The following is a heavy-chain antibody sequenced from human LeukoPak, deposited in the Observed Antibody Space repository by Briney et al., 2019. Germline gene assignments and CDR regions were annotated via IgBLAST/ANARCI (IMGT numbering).Heavy chain of an antibody. CDR3: ASSSGYYSFDS. CDR1: GYSISSGYY. J-gene: IGHJ4*02. Sequence: PSETLSLTCAVSGYSISSGYYWGWIRQPPGKGLEWIGTIYHSGSPYYNPSLKSPVTISVDTSKNQFSLKLGSVTAADTAVYYCASSSGYYSFDSWGQGTLVTVSS. CDR2: IYHSGSP. D-gene: IGHD3-3*01. V-gene: IGHV4-38-2*01.